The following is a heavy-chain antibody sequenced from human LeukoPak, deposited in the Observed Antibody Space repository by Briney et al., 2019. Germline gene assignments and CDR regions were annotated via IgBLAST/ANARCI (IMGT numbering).Heavy chain of an antibody. J-gene: IGHJ4*02. CDR3: AKGLISSATYFSYFDY. D-gene: IGHD1-26*01. CDR2: ISAGGDLT. V-gene: IGHV3-23*01. Sequence: PGGSLRLSCAASGFTFSSYGMSWVRQAPGKGLEWVAAISAGGDLTNYADSVKGRFTISRDSSKNMLYVQMNSLRAEDTAIYYCAKGLISSATYFSYFDYWGQGTLVTFSP. CDR1: GFTFSSYG.